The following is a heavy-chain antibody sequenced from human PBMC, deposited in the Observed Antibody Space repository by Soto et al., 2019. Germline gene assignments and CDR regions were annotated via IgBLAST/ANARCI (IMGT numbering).Heavy chain of an antibody. CDR2: INAGNGNT. J-gene: IGHJ3*01. CDR1: GYTFTSYA. V-gene: IGHV1-3*01. CDR3: AEQGIAEAIEVLEF. Sequence: GASVKVSCKASGYTFTSYAMHWVRQAPGQRLEWMGWINAGNGNTKYSQKFQGRVTITRDTSASTAYMELSSLRSEDTAVYYCAEQGIAEAIEVLEFWGKGTLVTVS. D-gene: IGHD6-13*01.